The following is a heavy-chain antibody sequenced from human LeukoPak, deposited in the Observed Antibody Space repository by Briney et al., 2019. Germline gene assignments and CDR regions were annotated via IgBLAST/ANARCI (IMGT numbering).Heavy chain of an antibody. CDR1: GFTFDDYA. J-gene: IGHJ5*02. CDR2: ISRNSGSI. V-gene: IGHV3-9*01. D-gene: IGHD3-22*01. Sequence: GRSLRLSCAASGFTFDDYAMHWVRQAPGKGLEWVSGISRNSGSIGYADSVKGRFTISRDNAKNSLYLQTNSLRAEDTALYYCAKDAGYYDSSGYHNHWGQGTLVTVSS. CDR3: AKDAGYYDSSGYHNH.